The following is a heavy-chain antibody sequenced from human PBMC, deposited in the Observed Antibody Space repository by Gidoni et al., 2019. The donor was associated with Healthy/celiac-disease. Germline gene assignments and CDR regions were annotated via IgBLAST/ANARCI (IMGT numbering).Heavy chain of an antibody. V-gene: IGHV4-39*01. CDR3: ARPMGPYRYFDY. CDR2: IYYSGST. Sequence: QLQLQESGPGLVKPSETLSLTCTVSGGSISSSSYYWGWIRQPPGKGLEWIGSIYYSGSTYYNPSLKSRVTISVDTSKNQFSLKLSSVTAADTAVYYCARPMGPYRYFDYWGQGTLVTVSS. J-gene: IGHJ4*02. D-gene: IGHD3-10*01. CDR1: GGSISSSSYY.